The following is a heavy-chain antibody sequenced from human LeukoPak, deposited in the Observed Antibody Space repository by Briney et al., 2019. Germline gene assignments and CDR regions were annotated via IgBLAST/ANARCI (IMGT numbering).Heavy chain of an antibody. CDR2: IYYSGST. V-gene: IGHV4-31*03. CDR1: GGSISSGGYY. D-gene: IGHD4-23*01. J-gene: IGHJ4*02. Sequence: SETLSLTCTVSGGSISSGGYYWSWIRQHPGKGLEWIGYIYYSGSTYYNPSLKSRVTISVDTSKNQSSLKLSSVTAADTAVYYCARAGDYGGNLDYWGQGTLVTVSS. CDR3: ARAGDYGGNLDY.